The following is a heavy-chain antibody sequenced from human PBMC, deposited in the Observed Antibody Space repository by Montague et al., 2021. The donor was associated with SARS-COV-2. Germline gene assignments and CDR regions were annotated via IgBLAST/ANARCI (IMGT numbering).Heavy chain of an antibody. CDR3: ARAPYYGPGKPYQFDY. D-gene: IGHD3-10*01. Sequence: SETLSLTCTVSGYSINSNYYWGWIRQPPGKGLEWIGCSYHSGTTHYHPSLKSRVPISLDTSNNHFSLKVTSVTAADTAVYYCARAPYYGPGKPYQFDYWGRGTLVTVSS. CDR1: GYSINSNYY. J-gene: IGHJ4*02. V-gene: IGHV4-38-2*02. CDR2: SYHSGTT.